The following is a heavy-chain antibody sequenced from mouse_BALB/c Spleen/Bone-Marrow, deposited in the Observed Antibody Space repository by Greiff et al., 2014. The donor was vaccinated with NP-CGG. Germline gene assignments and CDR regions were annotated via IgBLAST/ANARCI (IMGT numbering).Heavy chain of an antibody. V-gene: IGHV3-2*02. J-gene: IGHJ2*01. Sequence: EVLLEESRPGLVKPYQSLYLTCTITGYSITSDYAWYWIRQFPGNKLEWMGYISYSGSTSYNPSLKSRISITRDTSKNQFFLQLNSVTTEDTATYYCESRPWDYWGQGTTLTVSS. CDR1: GYSITSDYA. CDR3: ESRPWDY. CDR2: ISYSGST.